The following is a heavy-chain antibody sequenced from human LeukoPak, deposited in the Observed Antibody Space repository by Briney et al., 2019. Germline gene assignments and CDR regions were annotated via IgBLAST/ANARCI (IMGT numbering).Heavy chain of an antibody. CDR2: ISGSGGST. D-gene: IGHD3-16*01. CDR1: GFTFGSYA. Sequence: PGGSLRLSCAASGFTFGSYAMSWVRQAPGKGLEWVSAISGSGGSTYYADSVKGRFTISRDNSKNTLYLQMNSLRAEDTAVYYCAKALYDYVWGSYFNDWGQGTLVTVSS. J-gene: IGHJ4*02. CDR3: AKALYDYVWGSYFND. V-gene: IGHV3-23*01.